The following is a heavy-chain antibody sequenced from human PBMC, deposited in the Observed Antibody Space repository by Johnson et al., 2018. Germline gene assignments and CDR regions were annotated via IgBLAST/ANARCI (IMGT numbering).Heavy chain of an antibody. CDR3: AKANNPYDSSGYHSPLQH. V-gene: IGHV3-7*01. J-gene: IGHJ1*01. CDR1: GFTFSSYW. Sequence: VQLVESGGGLVQPGGSLRLSCAASGFTFSSYWMSWVRQAPGKGLEWVANIKQDGSEKLYVDAVEGRCTISRDTAKNSLYLQMNSLRAEETAVYYCAKANNPYDSSGYHSPLQHWGQGTLVTVSS. CDR2: IKQDGSEK. D-gene: IGHD3-22*01.